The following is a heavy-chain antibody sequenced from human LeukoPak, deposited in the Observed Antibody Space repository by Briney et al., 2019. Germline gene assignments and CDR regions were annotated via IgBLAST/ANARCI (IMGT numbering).Heavy chain of an antibody. CDR3: AKELSGGWPFDY. CDR2: LSGSGGNT. Sequence: SGGSLRLSCAASGFTFSSYAMSWVRQAPGKGLEWVSGLSGSGGNTIYADSVKGRFTISRDNSKNTMFLQMNSLRAEDTAVYYRAKELSGGWPFDYWGQGALVTVSS. D-gene: IGHD6-19*01. CDR1: GFTFSSYA. V-gene: IGHV3-23*01. J-gene: IGHJ4*02.